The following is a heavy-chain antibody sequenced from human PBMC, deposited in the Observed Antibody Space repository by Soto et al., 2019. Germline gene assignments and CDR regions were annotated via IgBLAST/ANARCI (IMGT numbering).Heavy chain of an antibody. Sequence: QVQLVESGGGVVQPGRSLRLSCAASGFTFSSYAMHWVRQAPGKGLEWVAVISYDGSNKYYADSVKGRFTISRDNSMNTLYLQMNSLRPEDTAVYYCARDVLTGAPHFDYWGQGTLVTVSS. CDR2: ISYDGSNK. D-gene: IGHD7-27*01. V-gene: IGHV3-30-3*01. CDR1: GFTFSSYA. CDR3: ARDVLTGAPHFDY. J-gene: IGHJ4*02.